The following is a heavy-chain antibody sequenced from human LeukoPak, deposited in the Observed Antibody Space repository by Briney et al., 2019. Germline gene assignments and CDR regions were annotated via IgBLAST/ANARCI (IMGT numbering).Heavy chain of an antibody. V-gene: IGHV3-11*01. CDR2: ISSSGRII. Sequence: GGSLRLSCAGPGFIFSDNYMSWIRQAPGKGLEYISYISSSGRIIHYADSVKGRFTISRDNAKNSLYLQMNSLRAEATGVYYCATLGLEYWGQGTLVTVSS. J-gene: IGHJ4*02. CDR3: ATLGLEY. CDR1: GFIFSDNY.